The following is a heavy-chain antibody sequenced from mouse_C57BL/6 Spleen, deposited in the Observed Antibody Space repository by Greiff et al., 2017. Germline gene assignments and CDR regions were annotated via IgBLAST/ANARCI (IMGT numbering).Heavy chain of an antibody. CDR1: GYAFSSSW. D-gene: IGHD1-1*01. CDR3: ARDYYGSIFDY. CDR2: IYPGDGDT. J-gene: IGHJ2*01. V-gene: IGHV1-82*01. Sequence: QVQLQQSGPELVKPGASVKISCKASGYAFSSSWMNWVKQRPGKGLEWIGRIYPGDGDTNYNGKFKGKDTLTADKSSSTAYMQLSSLTSEDSAVYFCARDYYGSIFDYWGQGTTLTVSS.